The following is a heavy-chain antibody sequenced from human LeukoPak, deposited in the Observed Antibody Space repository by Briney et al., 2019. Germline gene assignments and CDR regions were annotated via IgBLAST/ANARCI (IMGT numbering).Heavy chain of an antibody. CDR1: GGSFSGYY. V-gene: IGHV4-4*07. CDR3: ARDLTAEIGDYVRWFDP. CDR2: IYTSGST. D-gene: IGHD4-17*01. J-gene: IGHJ5*02. Sequence: SETLSLTCAVYGGSFSGYYWSWIRQPAGKGLEWIGRIYTSGSTNYNPSLKSRVTMSVDTSKNQFSLKLSSVTAADTAVYYCARDLTAEIGDYVRWFDPWGQGTLVTVSS.